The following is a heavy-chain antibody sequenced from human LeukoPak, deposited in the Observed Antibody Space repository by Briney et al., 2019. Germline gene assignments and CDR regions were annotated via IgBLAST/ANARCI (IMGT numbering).Heavy chain of an antibody. CDR2: IKQDSSAK. CDR1: GFTLSNYW. V-gene: IGHV3-7*01. D-gene: IGHD3-22*01. CDR3: AKGNYYDSSGYGSYYFDY. J-gene: IGHJ4*02. Sequence: PGGSLRLSCEASGFTLSNYWMTWVRQAPGKGLEWVANIKQDSSAKYYVDSVKGRFTISRDNTKNSLFLQMNSLRAEDTAVYYCAKGNYYDSSGYGSYYFDYWGQGTLVTVSS.